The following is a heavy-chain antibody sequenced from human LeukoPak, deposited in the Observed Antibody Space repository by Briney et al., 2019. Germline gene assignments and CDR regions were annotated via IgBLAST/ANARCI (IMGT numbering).Heavy chain of an antibody. CDR1: GFTFSSYA. J-gene: IGHJ6*02. V-gene: IGHV3-23*01. CDR2: ISGSGGST. CDR3: AKDEYYDFWSGYYGYYYYYGMDV. D-gene: IGHD3-3*01. Sequence: GGSLRLSCAASGFTFSSYAMSWVRQAPGKGLEWVSAISGSGGSTYYADSVKGRFTISRDNSKNTLYLQMNSLRAEDTAVYYCAKDEYYDFWSGYYGYYYYYGMDVWGQGTTVTVSS.